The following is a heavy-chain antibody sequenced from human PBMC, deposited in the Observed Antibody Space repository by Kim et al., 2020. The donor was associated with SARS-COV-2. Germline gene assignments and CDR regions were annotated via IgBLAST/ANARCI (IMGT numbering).Heavy chain of an antibody. CDR2: ISGSGGST. J-gene: IGHJ6*02. CDR1: GFTFSSYA. Sequence: GGSLRLSCAASGFTFSSYAMSWARQAPGKGLEWVSAISGSGGSTYYADSVKGRFTISRDNSKNTLYLQMNSLRAEDTAVYYCAKAAYDSSGYYESAAYGMDVWGQGTTVTVSS. V-gene: IGHV3-23*01. CDR3: AKAAYDSSGYYESAAYGMDV. D-gene: IGHD3-22*01.